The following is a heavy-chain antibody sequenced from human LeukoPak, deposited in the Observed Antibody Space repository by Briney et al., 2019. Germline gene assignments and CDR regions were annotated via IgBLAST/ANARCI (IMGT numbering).Heavy chain of an antibody. V-gene: IGHV3-23*01. CDR3: AKVTGTLGN. D-gene: IGHD1-1*01. CDR1: GFTFSSYA. CDR2: ISNSDGNT. Sequence: PGGSLRLSCAASGFTFSSYAMSWVRQAPGKGLEWVSTISNSDGNTYYADSVKGRFTISRDNSNNTLYLQVNSLTAEDTAIYYCAKVTGTLGNWGQGTLVTVSS. J-gene: IGHJ4*02.